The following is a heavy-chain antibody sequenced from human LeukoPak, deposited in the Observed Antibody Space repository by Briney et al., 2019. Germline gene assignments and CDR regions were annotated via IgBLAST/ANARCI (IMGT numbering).Heavy chain of an antibody. D-gene: IGHD4-11*01. Sequence: ASVKVSCKASGYTFTSYGISWVRQAPGQGLEWMGWISAYNGNTNYAQKLQGRVTMTTDTSTSTAYMELRSLRSDDTAVYYCARVWRLPWDYYYYMDVWGKGTTVTVSS. J-gene: IGHJ6*03. CDR2: ISAYNGNT. CDR3: ARVWRLPWDYYYYMDV. CDR1: GYTFTSYG. V-gene: IGHV1-18*01.